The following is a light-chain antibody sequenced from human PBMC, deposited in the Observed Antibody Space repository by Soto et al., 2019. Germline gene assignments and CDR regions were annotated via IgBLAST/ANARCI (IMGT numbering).Light chain of an antibody. CDR1: QSISTY. Sequence: DIQMTQSPSSLSASVGDRVTITCRASQSISTYLNWYQQKPGRAPEFLIYAASSLQSGVPSRFSGSGSGTDVTLTISSLQPEDFATYYCQQSHSTPPTFGGGTKVEIK. V-gene: IGKV1-39*01. J-gene: IGKJ4*01. CDR2: AAS. CDR3: QQSHSTPPT.